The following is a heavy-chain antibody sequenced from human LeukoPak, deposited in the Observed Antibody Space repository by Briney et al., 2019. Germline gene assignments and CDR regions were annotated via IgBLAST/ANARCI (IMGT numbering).Heavy chain of an antibody. CDR3: ARDNAHGQELLWFGELDGNWFDP. Sequence: GGSLRLSCAASGFTFSSYWMSRVRQAPGKGLEWVANIKQDGSEKYYVDSVKGRFTISRDNAKNSLYLQMNSLRAEDTAVYYCARDNAHGQELLWFGELDGNWFDPWGQGTLVTVSS. J-gene: IGHJ5*02. CDR1: GFTFSSYW. D-gene: IGHD3-10*01. CDR2: IKQDGSEK. V-gene: IGHV3-7*01.